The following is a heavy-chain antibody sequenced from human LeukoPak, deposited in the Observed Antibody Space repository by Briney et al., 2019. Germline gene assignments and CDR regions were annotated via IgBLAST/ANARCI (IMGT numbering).Heavy chain of an antibody. D-gene: IGHD4-17*01. CDR3: ARDLVTVTKGFDI. CDR2: ISYIGST. V-gene: IGHV4-59*11. J-gene: IGHJ3*02. CDR1: GGSFSSHY. Sequence: SETLSLTCGVSGGSFSSHYWTWIRQPPGKGLEWIGYISYIGSTNYNPSLKSRVTISIDTSRNQFSLRLSSVTAADTAVYYCARDLVTVTKGFDIWGQGTMVSVSS.